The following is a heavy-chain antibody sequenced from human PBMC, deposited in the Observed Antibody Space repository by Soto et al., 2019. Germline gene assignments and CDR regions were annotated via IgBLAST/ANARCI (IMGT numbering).Heavy chain of an antibody. V-gene: IGHV3-23*01. CDR1: GFTFSSYA. D-gene: IGHD1-1*01. CDR2: ISGSGGST. J-gene: IGHJ6*02. CDR3: AKKGTGTTYYYYGMDV. Sequence: GGSLRLSCAASGFTFSSYAMSWVRQAPGKGLEWVSAISGSGGSTYYADSVKGRFTISRDNSKNTLYLQMNSLRAEDTAVYYCAKKGTGTTYYYYGMDVWGQGTTVTVSS.